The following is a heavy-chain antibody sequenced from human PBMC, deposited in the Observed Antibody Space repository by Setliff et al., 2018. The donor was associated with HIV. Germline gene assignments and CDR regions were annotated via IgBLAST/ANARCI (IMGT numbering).Heavy chain of an antibody. CDR1: GFTFSNYA. CDR3: ATTHHYARSGYYG. CDR2: TSSNGGST. D-gene: IGHD3-22*01. V-gene: IGHV3-64*04. Sequence: GGSLRLSCAASGFTFSNYAMSWVRQAPGKGLEYVSATSSNGGSTYYADSVKGRFTISRDNSKSTLYLQMNSLRPEDRAVYYCATTHHYARSGYYGWGQGTLVTVSS. J-gene: IGHJ4*02.